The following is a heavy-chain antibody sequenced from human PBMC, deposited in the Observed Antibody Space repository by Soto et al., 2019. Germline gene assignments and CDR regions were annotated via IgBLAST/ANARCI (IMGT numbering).Heavy chain of an antibody. CDR3: ARDPIPYSSSSGHAGRSPGPTSH. CDR1: GGSISGSY. CDR2: VYYTGST. Sequence: SETLSLTCSVSGGSISGSYWSWIRQSPGKGLEWLGYVYYTGSTNYSPSLRSRVSISVDTSKNEFSLRLSSVTAADTAVYYCARDPIPYSSSSGHAGRSPGPTSHWGQGTLVTVSS. V-gene: IGHV4-59*01. D-gene: IGHD6-6*01. J-gene: IGHJ4*02.